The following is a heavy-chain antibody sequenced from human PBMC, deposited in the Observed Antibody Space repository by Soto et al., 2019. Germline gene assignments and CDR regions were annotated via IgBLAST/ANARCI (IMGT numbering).Heavy chain of an antibody. CDR1: GGTFSSYT. CDR3: ARQAAPLAVAGTDNWFDP. CDR2: IIPILGIA. D-gene: IGHD6-19*01. Sequence: SVKVSCKASGGTFSSYTISWVRQAPGQGLEWMGRIIPILGIANYARKFQGRVTITADKSTSTAYMELSSLRSEDTAVYYCARQAAPLAVAGTDNWFDPWGQGTLVTVSS. V-gene: IGHV1-69*02. J-gene: IGHJ5*02.